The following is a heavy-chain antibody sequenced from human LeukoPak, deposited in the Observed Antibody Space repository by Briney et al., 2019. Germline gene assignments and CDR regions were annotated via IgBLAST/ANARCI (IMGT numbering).Heavy chain of an antibody. CDR2: INTNTGNP. V-gene: IGHV7-4-1*02. D-gene: IGHD2-2*01. J-gene: IGHJ5*02. CDR1: GYTFTSYA. Sequence: ASVKVSCKASGYTFTSYAMNWVRQAPGQGLEWMGWINTNTGNPTYAQGFTGRFVFSLDTSVSTAYLRISSLKAEDTAVYYCARAGGLYCSSTSCADSGLDPWGQGTLVTVSS. CDR3: ARAGGLYCSSTSCADSGLDP.